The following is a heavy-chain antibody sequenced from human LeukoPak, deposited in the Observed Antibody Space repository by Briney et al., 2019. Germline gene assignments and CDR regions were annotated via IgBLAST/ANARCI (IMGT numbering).Heavy chain of an antibody. J-gene: IGHJ6*03. V-gene: IGHV4-4*07. D-gene: IGHD3-3*01. CDR2: IYTSGST. Sequence: SETLSLTCTVSGGSISSYYWSWIRQPAGKGLEWSGRIYTSGSTNYNASLKSRATMSVDTSKNQFSLKLSSVTAADTAVYYCARETIFGIYYYYMDVWGKGTTVTVSS. CDR3: ARETIFGIYYYYMDV. CDR1: GGSISSYY.